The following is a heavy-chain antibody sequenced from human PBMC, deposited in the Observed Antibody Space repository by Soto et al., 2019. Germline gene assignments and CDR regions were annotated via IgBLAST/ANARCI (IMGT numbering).Heavy chain of an antibody. Sequence: QVQLVQSGAEVKKPGSSVKVSCKASGGTFGSYAISWVRQAPGQGLEWMGGIIPIPGTANYAQKFQGRVTIAADESTSTAYMELSSLRSEDTAVYYCARSQGSSTSLEIYYYYYYGMDVRGQGTTVTVS. J-gene: IGHJ6*02. D-gene: IGHD2-2*01. V-gene: IGHV1-69*01. CDR3: ARSQGSSTSLEIYYYYYYGMDV. CDR1: GGTFGSYA. CDR2: IIPIPGTA.